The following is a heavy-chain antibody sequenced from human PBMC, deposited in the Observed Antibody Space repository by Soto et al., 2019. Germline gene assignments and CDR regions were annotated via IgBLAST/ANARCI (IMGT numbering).Heavy chain of an antibody. J-gene: IGHJ3*02. V-gene: IGHV1-46*01. D-gene: IGHD1-26*01. CDR2: INPSGSIT. CDR1: GYTFISYY. Sequence: QVHLVQSGAEVKKPGASVKVSCKASGYTFISYYMHWVRQAPGQGLQWMGIINPSGSITTYAQKFQGRVTMTRDTSTSTVYMELSSLTSDATAVYYCASPIGGSYNAFDIWGQGTMVTVSS. CDR3: ASPIGGSYNAFDI.